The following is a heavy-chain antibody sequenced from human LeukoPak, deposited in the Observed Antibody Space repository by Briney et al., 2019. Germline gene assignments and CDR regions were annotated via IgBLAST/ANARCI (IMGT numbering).Heavy chain of an antibody. CDR2: ISAYNGNT. CDR3: ARRQTALYCSGNNCYFDY. CDR1: GYTFTSYG. D-gene: IGHD2-15*01. Sequence: GASVKVSCKASGYTFTSYGISWVRQAPGQGLEWMGWISAYNGNTNYAQKLQGRVTMTTDTSTSTAYMELRSLRSDDPAVYYCARRQTALYCSGNNCYFDYWGQGTLVTVSS. J-gene: IGHJ4*02. V-gene: IGHV1-18*01.